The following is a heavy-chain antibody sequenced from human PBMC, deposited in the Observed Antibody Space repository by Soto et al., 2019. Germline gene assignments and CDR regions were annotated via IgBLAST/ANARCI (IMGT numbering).Heavy chain of an antibody. CDR2: IWYDGSNK. D-gene: IGHD6-19*01. J-gene: IGHJ4*02. CDR1: GFTFSSYG. CDR3: ARSIPGIAVAGTFEY. V-gene: IGHV3-33*01. Sequence: SLRLSCAASGFTFSSYGMHWVRQAPGKGLEWVAVIWYDGSNKYYADSVKGRFTISRDNSKNTLYLQMNSLRAEDTAVYYCARSIPGIAVAGTFEYWGQGTLVTVSS.